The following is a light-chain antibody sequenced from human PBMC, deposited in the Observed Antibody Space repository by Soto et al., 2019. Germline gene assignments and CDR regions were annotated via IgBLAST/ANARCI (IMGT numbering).Light chain of an antibody. V-gene: IGKV1-5*03. Sequence: DIQMTQSPSTLSASVGDRVTITCRASQSFGRWLAWYQQKPGQAPELLIYKTSTLERGVPSRFSGSGSGTEFTLPIISLQPDDFATYYCQEYKTGPGYNFGQGTRLEIK. CDR3: QEYKTGPGYN. CDR2: KTS. CDR1: QSFGRW. J-gene: IGKJ2*01.